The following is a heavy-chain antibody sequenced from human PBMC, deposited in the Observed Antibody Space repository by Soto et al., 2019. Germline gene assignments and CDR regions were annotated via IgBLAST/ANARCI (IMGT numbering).Heavy chain of an antibody. CDR3: ARADYDFWSGYYEYGMDV. CDR2: IYHSGST. D-gene: IGHD3-3*01. Sequence: PSETLSLTCAVSGGSTSSGGYSWSWIRQPPGKGLEWIGYIYHSGSTYYNPSLKSRVTISVDRSKNQFSLKLSSVTAADTAVYYCARADYDFWSGYYEYGMDVWGQGTTVTVSS. CDR1: GGSTSSGGYS. J-gene: IGHJ6*02. V-gene: IGHV4-30-2*01.